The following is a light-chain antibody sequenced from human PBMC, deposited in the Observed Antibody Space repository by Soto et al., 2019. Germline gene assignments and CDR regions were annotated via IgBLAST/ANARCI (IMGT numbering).Light chain of an antibody. CDR1: QDIGIN. V-gene: IGKV1-17*01. Sequence: DIPMTQSPSSLSASVGDRVTMTCRASQDIGINLGWFQQKPGKAPKRLIYVASSLQSGVPSRFSGSGSGTEFTRPLSSLQPEDFASYFCLQHNAYPWTFGQGTKVEV. CDR2: VAS. CDR3: LQHNAYPWT. J-gene: IGKJ1*01.